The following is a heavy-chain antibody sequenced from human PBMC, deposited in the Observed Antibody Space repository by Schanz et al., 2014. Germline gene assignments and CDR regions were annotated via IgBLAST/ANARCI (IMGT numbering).Heavy chain of an antibody. V-gene: IGHV1-69*02. Sequence: QVQLVQSGGEMKKPGSSMKVSCKASGGTFNSYTINWVRQAPGQGLEWMGRIIPILGIANYAQNFQGRVTITADTSTSTAYMELSSLTSEDAAVHYCARGRGFYDYWGQGTLVTVSS. D-gene: IGHD3-10*01. CDR3: ARGRGFYDY. J-gene: IGHJ4*02. CDR1: GGTFNSYT. CDR2: IIPILGIA.